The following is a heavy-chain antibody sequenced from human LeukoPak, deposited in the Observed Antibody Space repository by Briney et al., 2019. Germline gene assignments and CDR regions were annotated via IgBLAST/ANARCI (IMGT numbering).Heavy chain of an antibody. CDR2: ISSSGDDT. D-gene: IGHD7-27*01. J-gene: IGHJ4*02. Sequence: GGSLRLSCAASGFKFSSYAMSWVRQAPGKGLEYISAISSSGDDTLYADSVKGRFTISRDNFKNTLHLQMSSLRAEDTAVYYCAKGQTWASVYFDSWGQGTLVTVSS. CDR3: AKGQTWASVYFDS. CDR1: GFKFSSYA. V-gene: IGHV3-23*01.